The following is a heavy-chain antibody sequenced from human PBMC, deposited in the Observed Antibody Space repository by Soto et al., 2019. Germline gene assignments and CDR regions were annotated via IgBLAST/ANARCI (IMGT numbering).Heavy chain of an antibody. J-gene: IGHJ4*02. D-gene: IGHD2-2*01. Sequence: SGGYGGSWIRQPPGKGLEWIGYIYYSGSTNYNPSLKSRVTISVDTSKNQFSLKLSSVTAADTAVYYCARGYHLHYWGQGTL. V-gene: IGHV4-61*08. CDR3: ARGYHLHY. CDR1: SGGYG. CDR2: IYYSGST.